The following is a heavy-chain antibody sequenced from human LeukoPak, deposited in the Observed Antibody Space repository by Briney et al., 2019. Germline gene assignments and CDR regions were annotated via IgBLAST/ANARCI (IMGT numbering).Heavy chain of an antibody. D-gene: IGHD6-19*01. Sequence: GGSPRLSCAASGFTFSSYSMNWVRQAPGKGLEWVSSISSSSSYIYYADSVKGRFTISRDNAKNSLYLQMNSLRAEDTAVYYCARDYPYSSGWYRDAFDIWGQGTMVTVSS. J-gene: IGHJ3*02. V-gene: IGHV3-21*01. CDR3: ARDYPYSSGWYRDAFDI. CDR1: GFTFSSYS. CDR2: ISSSSSYI.